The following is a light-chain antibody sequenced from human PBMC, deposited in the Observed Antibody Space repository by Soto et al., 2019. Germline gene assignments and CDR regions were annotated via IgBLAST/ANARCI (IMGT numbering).Light chain of an antibody. J-gene: IGLJ2*01. CDR2: TND. CDR3: ATWDDSLTGLL. CDR1: GSNIGSNT. Sequence: QSVLTQPPSASGTPGQRVTISCSGSGSNIGSNTVNWYQHLPGTAPKVLINTNDQRPSGVPDRFSGSKSGTSASLAISGLQSDDEADYYCATWDDSLTGLLIGGGTKLTVL. V-gene: IGLV1-44*01.